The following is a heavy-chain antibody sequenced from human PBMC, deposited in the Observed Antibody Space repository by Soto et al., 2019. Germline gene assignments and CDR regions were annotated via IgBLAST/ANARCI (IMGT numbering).Heavy chain of an antibody. CDR3: ARGMIFGVVPFDY. D-gene: IGHD3-3*01. Sequence: KTSETLSLTCAVSGFAISDGYYWGWIRQPPGKGLEWIGSFYISGNTYYNPSLKTRVAISADRSKNQFSLRLTSVTAADTAVYYCARGMIFGVVPFDYWGQGTLVTVSS. CDR1: GFAISDGYY. V-gene: IGHV4-38-2*01. CDR2: FYISGNT. J-gene: IGHJ4*02.